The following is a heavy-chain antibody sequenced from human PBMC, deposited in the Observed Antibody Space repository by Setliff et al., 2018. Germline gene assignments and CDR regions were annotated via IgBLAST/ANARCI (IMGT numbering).Heavy chain of an antibody. CDR3: AREEYYYYMDV. Sequence: PGESLKISCAASGFTFGDYGLSWVRQGPGKGLEWVSGFNRNDGSTSYADSVKGRFTISRDNAKNSLYLQMNSLRVEDTALYYCAREEYYYYMDVWGKGTTVTVSS. V-gene: IGHV3-20*04. J-gene: IGHJ6*03. CDR1: GFTFGDYG. CDR2: FNRNDGST.